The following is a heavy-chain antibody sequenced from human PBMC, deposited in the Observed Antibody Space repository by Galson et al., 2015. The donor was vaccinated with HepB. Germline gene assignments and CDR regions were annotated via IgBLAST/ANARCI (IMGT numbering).Heavy chain of an antibody. CDR1: GFTFDDYA. Sequence: SLRLSCAASGFTFDDYAMHWVRQAPGKGLECVSGISWNSGSIGYADSVKGRFTISRDNAKNSLYLQMNSLRADDTAVYYCAKEKARWGQGTMVTVSS. CDR2: ISWNSGSI. CDR3: AKEKAR. J-gene: IGHJ3*01. V-gene: IGHV3-9*01.